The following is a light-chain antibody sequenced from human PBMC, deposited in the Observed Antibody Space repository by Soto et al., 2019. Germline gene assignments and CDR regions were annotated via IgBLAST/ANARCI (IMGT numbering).Light chain of an antibody. J-gene: IGLJ1*01. V-gene: IGLV2-14*01. CDR2: DVS. Sequence: QSALTQPASVSGSPGQSITISCPGTSIDVGGYNYVSWYQQHPGKAPKLMIYDVSNRPSGVSNRFSGSKSGNTASLTIYGLQAEDEADYYCSSYTSSSTPFYVFGTGTKLTVL. CDR1: SIDVGGYNY. CDR3: SSYTSSSTPFYV.